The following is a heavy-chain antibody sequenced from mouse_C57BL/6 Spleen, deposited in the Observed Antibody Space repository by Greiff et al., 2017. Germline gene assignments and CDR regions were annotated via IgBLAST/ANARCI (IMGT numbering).Heavy chain of an antibody. V-gene: IGHV1-50*01. Sequence: QVQLQQPGAELVKPGASVKLSCKASGYTFTSYWMQWVKQRPGQGLEWIGEIDPSDSYTNYNQKFKGTATLTVDTSSSTAYMQLSILTSEDSAVYDCSRSDDYRNYWYFDVWGTGTTVTVSS. CDR2: IDPSDSYT. CDR3: SRSDDYRNYWYFDV. D-gene: IGHD2-1*01. J-gene: IGHJ1*03. CDR1: GYTFTSYW.